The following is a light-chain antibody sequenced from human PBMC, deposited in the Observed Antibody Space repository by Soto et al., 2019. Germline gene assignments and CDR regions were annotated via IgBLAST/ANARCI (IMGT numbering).Light chain of an antibody. V-gene: IGLV1-44*01. Sequence: QSVLTQPPSASGTPGQRVTISCSGSSSNIGRNTVNWYQQLPGTAPKLLIYTNNQRPSGVADRFARCKLGTAASLAISGLQSEDEADYYCAAWDDRLNGYVYGTGTKV. CDR1: SSNIGRNT. CDR3: AAWDDRLNGYV. J-gene: IGLJ1*01. CDR2: TNN.